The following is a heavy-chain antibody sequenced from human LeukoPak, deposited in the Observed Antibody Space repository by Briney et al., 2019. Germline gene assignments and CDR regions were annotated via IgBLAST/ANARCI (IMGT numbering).Heavy chain of an antibody. Sequence: SETLSLTCAVYGGSFSGYYWSWIRQPSGKGLEWIGEINHSGSTNYNPSLKSRVTISVDTSKNQFSLKLSSVTAADTAVYYCARGPPYYDFWSGYPNGYYYYYMDVWGKGTTVTVSS. D-gene: IGHD3-3*01. V-gene: IGHV4-34*01. CDR2: INHSGST. J-gene: IGHJ6*03. CDR3: ARGPPYYDFWSGYPNGYYYYYMDV. CDR1: GGSFSGYY.